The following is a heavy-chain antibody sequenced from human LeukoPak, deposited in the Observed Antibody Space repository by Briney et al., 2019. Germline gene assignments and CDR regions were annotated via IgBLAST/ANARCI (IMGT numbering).Heavy chain of an antibody. D-gene: IGHD6-19*01. CDR2: ISSSGGST. CDR3: AKEPVAGTPGY. J-gene: IGHJ4*02. CDR1: GFTFSSYA. V-gene: IGHV3-23*01. Sequence: GGSLRLSCAASGFTFSSYAMSWVRQAPGGGLEWVSAISSSGGSTYYADSVKGRFTISRDNSKNTLYLEKNSLRGEGTAVFYGAKEPVAGTPGYWGQGTLVSVSS.